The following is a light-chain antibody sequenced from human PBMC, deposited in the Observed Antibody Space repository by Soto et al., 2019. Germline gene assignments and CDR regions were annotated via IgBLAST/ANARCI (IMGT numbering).Light chain of an antibody. V-gene: IGKV3-11*01. CDR3: QQRNVLPLT. J-gene: IGKJ4*01. Sequence: EIGLTQSPATLSLSPGERATLSCRASQSVFRSLAWYQQRPGQAPRLLISDTSNRATGVPARFSGSGSGTDFTLTISSLEPEDFAVYYCQQRNVLPLTFGGGTKVEIK. CDR2: DTS. CDR1: QSVFRS.